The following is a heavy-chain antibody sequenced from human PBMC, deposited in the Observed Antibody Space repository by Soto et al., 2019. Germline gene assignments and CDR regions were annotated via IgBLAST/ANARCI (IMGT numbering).Heavy chain of an antibody. J-gene: IGHJ4*02. CDR1: GGSISNLY. CDR3: ARDRGILIDS. D-gene: IGHD6-13*01. V-gene: IGHV4-59*11. Sequence: SETLCLPGTVSGGSISNLYWSWIRQPPGKGLEWIGYIYYTGTTNYNPSLKSRVTISVDTSKNQFSLNLSSVTATDTAVYYCARDRGILIDSWGQGTLVTVSS. CDR2: IYYTGTT.